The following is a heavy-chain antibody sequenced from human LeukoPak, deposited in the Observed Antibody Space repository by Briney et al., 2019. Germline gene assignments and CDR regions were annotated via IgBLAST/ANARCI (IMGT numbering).Heavy chain of an antibody. D-gene: IGHD6-13*01. CDR1: GFTFSSYT. V-gene: IGHV3-48*01. CDR3: ARGGQQQLSGNNWFDP. Sequence: GGSLRLSCAASGFTFSSYTMNWVRQAPGKGLEWVSYISSSSTTIYNADSVKGRFTISRDNAKNSLYLQMNSLRAEDTAVYYCARGGQQQLSGNNWFDPWGQGTLVTVSS. CDR2: ISSSSTTI. J-gene: IGHJ5*02.